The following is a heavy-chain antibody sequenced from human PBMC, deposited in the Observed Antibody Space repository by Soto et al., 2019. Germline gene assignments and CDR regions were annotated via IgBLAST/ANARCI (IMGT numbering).Heavy chain of an antibody. J-gene: IGHJ6*02. D-gene: IGHD3-16*01. CDR2: ISPYTGNT. CDR3: AMVDNYVPPTPQDV. V-gene: IGHV1-18*01. CDR1: GYIFVNYG. Sequence: QVQLVQSGDEVKKPGASVKVSCKASGYIFVNYGIAWVRQAPGQGLEWMGWISPYTGNTHSASKVQGRLTMTTDTATSTAYMELGSLTSDDTAVYYCAMVDNYVPPTPQDVWGQVTTVTVSS.